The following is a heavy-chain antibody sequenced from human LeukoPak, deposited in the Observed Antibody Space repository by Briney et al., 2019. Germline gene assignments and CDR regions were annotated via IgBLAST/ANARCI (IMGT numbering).Heavy chain of an antibody. V-gene: IGHV1-46*01. CDR2: INPSGGST. CDR3: AREGARQFGSGTKNNWFDP. J-gene: IGHJ5*02. Sequence: ASVKVSCKASGYTFTSYYMHWVRLAPGQGLEWMGIINPSGGSTSYAQKFQGRVTMTRDTSTSTVYMELSSLRSEDTAVYYCAREGARQFGSGTKNNWFDPWGQGTLVTVSS. CDR1: GYTFTSYY. D-gene: IGHD1/OR15-1a*01.